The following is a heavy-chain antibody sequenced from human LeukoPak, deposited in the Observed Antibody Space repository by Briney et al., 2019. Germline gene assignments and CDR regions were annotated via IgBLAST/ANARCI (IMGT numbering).Heavy chain of an antibody. V-gene: IGHV1-18*01. CDR2: ISAYNGNT. CDR3: ARVGGGLYYDFWSGHDRFVY. CDR1: GYTFTSYG. Sequence: VASVRCTCKASGYTFTSYGISWVRQAPGQGLEWMGWISAYNGNTNYAQKLQGRVTMTTDTSTSTAYMELRSLRSDDTAVYYCARVGGGLYYDFWSGHDRFVYWGEGTLVTVSS. J-gene: IGHJ4*02. D-gene: IGHD3-3*01.